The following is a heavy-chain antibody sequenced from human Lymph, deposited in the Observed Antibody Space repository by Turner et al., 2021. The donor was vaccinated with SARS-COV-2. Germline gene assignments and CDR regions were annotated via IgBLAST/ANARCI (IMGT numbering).Heavy chain of an antibody. CDR3: ARGFDY. Sequence: QVQLQESGQGLVKPSETLSLTCTVSGASISNYYWSWIRQPPGKGLEWIGYIYYSGSTNYNPSLKSRVTISVDTSKNQFSLKLSSVTAADTAVYYCARGFDYWGQGTLVTVSS. J-gene: IGHJ4*02. CDR1: GASISNYY. CDR2: IYYSGST. V-gene: IGHV4-59*01.